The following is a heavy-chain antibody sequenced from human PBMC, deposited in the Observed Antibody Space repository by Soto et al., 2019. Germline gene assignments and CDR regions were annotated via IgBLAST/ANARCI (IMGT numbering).Heavy chain of an antibody. CDR1: GGTFSSYA. D-gene: IGHD4-4*01. V-gene: IGHV1-69*13. CDR2: IIPIFGTA. Sequence: SVKVSCKASGGTFSSYAISWVRQAPGQGLEWMGGIIPIFGTANYAQKFQGRVTITADESTSTAYMELSSLRSEGTAVYYCARGTGLGTVTPYNYYGMDVWGQGTTVTVSS. J-gene: IGHJ6*02. CDR3: ARGTGLGTVTPYNYYGMDV.